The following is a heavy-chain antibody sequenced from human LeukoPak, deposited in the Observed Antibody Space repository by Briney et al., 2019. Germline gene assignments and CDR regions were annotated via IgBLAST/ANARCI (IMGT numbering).Heavy chain of an antibody. CDR3: ARVGIAVAGRGGNWFDP. Sequence: GRSLRLSCAASGFTFSSYGMHWVRQAPGKGLEWVAVIWYDGSNKYYADSVKGRFTISRDNSKNTLYLQMNSLRAEDTAVYYCARVGIAVAGRGGNWFDPWGQGTLVTVSS. CDR1: GFTFSSYG. V-gene: IGHV3-33*01. CDR2: IWYDGSNK. J-gene: IGHJ5*02. D-gene: IGHD6-19*01.